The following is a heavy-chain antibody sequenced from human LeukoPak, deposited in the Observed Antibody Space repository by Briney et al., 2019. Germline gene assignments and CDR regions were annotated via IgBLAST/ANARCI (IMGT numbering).Heavy chain of an antibody. CDR2: IRYDGSHK. V-gene: IGHV3-30*02. CDR1: GFTFNSYD. Sequence: GGSLRLSCAASGFTFNSYDMHWVRQAPGKGLEWVTFIRYDGSHKYYADSVKGRFTISRDNPKNTLYLQMNSLRTEDTAVYYCAKDPYYYDSSGQYYFDYWGQGTLVTVSS. D-gene: IGHD3-22*01. J-gene: IGHJ4*02. CDR3: AKDPYYYDSSGQYYFDY.